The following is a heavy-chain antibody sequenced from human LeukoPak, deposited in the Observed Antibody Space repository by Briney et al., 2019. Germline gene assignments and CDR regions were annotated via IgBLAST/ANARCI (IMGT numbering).Heavy chain of an antibody. J-gene: IGHJ4*02. D-gene: IGHD5-18*01. Sequence: PSETLSLTCTVSGGSISSYYWSWIRQAPGKGLEWIGYIYYSGSTNYNPSLKSRVTISVGTSKNQFSLKLNSVTAADTAVYYCARDSEYNYGFDHWGQGTLVTVSS. CDR1: GGSISSYY. CDR3: ARDSEYNYGFDH. CDR2: IYYSGST. V-gene: IGHV4-59*01.